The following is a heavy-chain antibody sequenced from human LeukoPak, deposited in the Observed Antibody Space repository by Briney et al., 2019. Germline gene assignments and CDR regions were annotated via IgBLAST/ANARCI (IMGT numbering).Heavy chain of an antibody. CDR1: GYTFTGYY. CDR3: ARDIDYDSSGYLVHY. V-gene: IGHV1-2*06. D-gene: IGHD3-22*01. CDR2: INPNSGGT. J-gene: IGHJ4*02. Sequence: PLASVTVSCKASGYTFTGYYMHWVRQAPGQGLEWMGRINPNSGGTNYAQKFQGRVTMTRDTSISTAYMELSRLRSDDTAVYYCARDIDYDSSGYLVHYWGRGTLVTVSS.